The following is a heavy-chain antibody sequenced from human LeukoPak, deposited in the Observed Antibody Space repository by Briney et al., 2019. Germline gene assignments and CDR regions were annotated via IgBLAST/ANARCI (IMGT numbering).Heavy chain of an antibody. V-gene: IGHV4-59*01. CDR2: IYYSGST. Sequence: SETLSLTCTVSGGSISRYYWSWIRRPPGKGLEWIGYIYYSGSTNYNPSLKSRVTISVDTSKNQFSLKLSSVTAADTAVYYCARGPLWFGELFHTWFDPWGQGTLVTVSS. D-gene: IGHD3-10*01. CDR3: ARGPLWFGELFHTWFDP. J-gene: IGHJ5*01. CDR1: GGSISRYY.